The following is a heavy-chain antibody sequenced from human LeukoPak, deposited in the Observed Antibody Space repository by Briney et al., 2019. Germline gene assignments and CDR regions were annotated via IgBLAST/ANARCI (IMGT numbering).Heavy chain of an antibody. D-gene: IGHD6-19*01. V-gene: IGHV1-2*02. Sequence: GASVKVSCKASGYTFTSYYMHWVRQAPGQGPEWMGWLDPKSGGTKYAQRFQGRVTMTWDTSISTAYMDLARLRSDDTAVYYCAVGLDIAMPGKVPTGWGQGTLVTVSS. CDR2: LDPKSGGT. CDR3: AVGLDIAMPGKVPTG. J-gene: IGHJ4*02. CDR1: GYTFTSYY.